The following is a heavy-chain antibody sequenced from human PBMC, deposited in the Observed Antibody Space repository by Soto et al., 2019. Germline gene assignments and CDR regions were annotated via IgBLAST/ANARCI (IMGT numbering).Heavy chain of an antibody. D-gene: IGHD6-13*01. CDR2: ISYDGSNK. Sequence: QVQLVESGGGVVQPGRSLRLSCAASGFTFSSYGMHWVRQAPGKGLEWVAVISYDGSNKYYADSVKGRFTISRDNSKNTLYLQMISLRAEDTAVYYCAKDFVRPVTPAAEGPRALGYGMDVWGQETTVTVS. J-gene: IGHJ6*02. CDR3: AKDFVRPVTPAAEGPRALGYGMDV. CDR1: GFTFSSYG. V-gene: IGHV3-30*18.